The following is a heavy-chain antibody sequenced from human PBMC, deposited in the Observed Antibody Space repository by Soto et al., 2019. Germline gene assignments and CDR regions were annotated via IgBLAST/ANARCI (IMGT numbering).Heavy chain of an antibody. CDR2: IKQDGSEK. CDR1: GFTFSSYW. D-gene: IGHD3-22*01. J-gene: IGHJ3*02. Sequence: SLRLSCAASGFTFSSYWMSWVRQAPGKGLEWVANIKQDGSEKYYVDSVKGRFTISRDNAKNSLYLQMNSLRAEDTAVYYCASLYYYDSSGVFDIWGQGTMVTVSS. V-gene: IGHV3-7*01. CDR3: ASLYYYDSSGVFDI.